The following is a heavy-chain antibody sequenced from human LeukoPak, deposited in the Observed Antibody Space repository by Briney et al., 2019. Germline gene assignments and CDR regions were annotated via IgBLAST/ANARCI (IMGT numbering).Heavy chain of an antibody. J-gene: IGHJ4*02. CDR2: ISAYNGNT. Sequence: ASVKVSCKASGYTFTSYGISWVRQAPGQGLEWMGWISAYNGNTNYAQKLQGRVTMTTDTSTNTAYMELRSLRSDDTAVYYCARARDYDYVWGSYRLHFDYWGQGTLVTVSS. CDR1: GYTFTSYG. CDR3: ARARDYDYVWGSYRLHFDY. D-gene: IGHD3-16*02. V-gene: IGHV1-18*01.